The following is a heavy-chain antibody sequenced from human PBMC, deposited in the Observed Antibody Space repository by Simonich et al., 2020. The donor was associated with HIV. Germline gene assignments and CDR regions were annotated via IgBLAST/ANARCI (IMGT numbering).Heavy chain of an antibody. Sequence: EVQLVESGGGLVKPGGSLRLSCAASGFTFSSYSMNWVRKAPGKGLEWVSSISSSSSYIYYADSVKGRFTISRDNAKNSLYLQMNSLRAEDTAVYYCARDGRKGSSTSCSDYWGHGTLVTVSS. J-gene: IGHJ4*01. CDR1: GFTFSSYS. CDR3: ARDGRKGSSTSCSDY. D-gene: IGHD2-2*01. CDR2: ISSSSSYI. V-gene: IGHV3-21*01.